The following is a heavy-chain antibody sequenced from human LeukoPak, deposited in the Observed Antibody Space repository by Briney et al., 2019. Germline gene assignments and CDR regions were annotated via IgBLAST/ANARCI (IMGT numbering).Heavy chain of an antibody. CDR3: ARSDRFDP. V-gene: IGHV3-74*01. CDR2: IKGDGSST. Sequence: GGSLRLSCATSGFNFSPYWMHWVRQAPGKGLVWVSRIKGDGSSTTYADSVKGRFTISRDNAKNTLYLQMNSLRDEDTAVYYCARSDRFDPWDQGTLVTVSS. CDR1: GFNFSPYW. J-gene: IGHJ5*02. D-gene: IGHD2-21*02.